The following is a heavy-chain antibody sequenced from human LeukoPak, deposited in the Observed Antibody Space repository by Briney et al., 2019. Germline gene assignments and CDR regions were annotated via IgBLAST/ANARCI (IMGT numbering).Heavy chain of an antibody. J-gene: IGHJ4*02. CDR3: GYGGTIDY. CDR2: NGVST. CDR1: GFTLSSYW. D-gene: IGHD5-12*01. Sequence: PGGSLRLSCATSGFTLSSYWMHWVRQVPGKGLEWLSRNGVSTSYADSVKGRFTISRDNAKNTLYLRMNSLYYCARKPLSGGYGGTIDYWGQGTLVTVSS. V-gene: IGHV3-74*01.